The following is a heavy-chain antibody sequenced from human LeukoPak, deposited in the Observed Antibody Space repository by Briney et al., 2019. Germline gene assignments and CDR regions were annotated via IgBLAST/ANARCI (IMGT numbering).Heavy chain of an antibody. CDR2: IYYSGST. Sequence: PSETPSLTCTVSGGSISSSSYYWGWIRQPPGKGLEWIGSIYYSGSTYYNPSLKSRVTISIDTSKNQFSLKLSSVTAADTAVYYCASLSYGHGYYYYGMDVWGQGTTVTVSS. D-gene: IGHD5-18*01. V-gene: IGHV4-39*07. CDR3: ASLSYGHGYYYYGMDV. CDR1: GGSISSSSYY. J-gene: IGHJ6*02.